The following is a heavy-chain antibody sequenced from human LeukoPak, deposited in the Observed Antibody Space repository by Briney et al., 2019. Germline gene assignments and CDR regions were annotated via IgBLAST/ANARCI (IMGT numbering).Heavy chain of an antibody. J-gene: IGHJ5*02. CDR3: AGPYYYDSSGYYSNWFDP. V-gene: IGHV4-59*12. CDR1: GGSISSYY. Sequence: NPSETLSLTCTVSGGSISSYYWSWIRQPPGKGLEWIGYIYYSGSTNCNPSLKSRVTISVDTSKNQFSLKLSSVTAADTAVYYCAGPYYYDSSGYYSNWFDPWGQGTLVTVSS. D-gene: IGHD3-22*01. CDR2: IYYSGST.